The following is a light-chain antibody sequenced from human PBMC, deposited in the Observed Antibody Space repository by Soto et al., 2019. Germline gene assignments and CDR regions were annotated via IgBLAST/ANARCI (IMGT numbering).Light chain of an antibody. V-gene: IGLV1-44*01. Sequence: QSVLTQPPSASGTPGQRVFISCSGSSSNIGGTNYAYWYQQLPGAAPKLLMHSNNLRPSGVPERISGSKSGTSASLAISGLHSEDEADYYCASWDDNLNGGVFGGGTKLTVL. J-gene: IGLJ3*02. CDR3: ASWDDNLNGGV. CDR2: SNN. CDR1: SSNIGGTNY.